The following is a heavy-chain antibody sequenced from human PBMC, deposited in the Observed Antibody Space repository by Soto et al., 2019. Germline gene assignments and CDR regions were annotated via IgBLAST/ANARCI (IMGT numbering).Heavy chain of an antibody. CDR3: AKDLMSSTYYFDY. V-gene: IGHV3-23*01. CDR2: ISGSGGST. D-gene: IGHD6-6*01. Sequence: EVQLLESGGGLVQPGGSLRLSCAASGFTFSSYAMSWVRQAPGKGLEWVSAISGSGGSTYYGDSVKGRSTISRDNSKNTLYLQMNSLRAEDTAVYYCAKDLMSSTYYFDYWGQGTLVTVSS. CDR1: GFTFSSYA. J-gene: IGHJ4*02.